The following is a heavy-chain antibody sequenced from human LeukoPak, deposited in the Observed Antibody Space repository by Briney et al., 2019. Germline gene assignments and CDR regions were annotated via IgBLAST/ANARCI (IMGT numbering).Heavy chain of an antibody. D-gene: IGHD3-16*01. V-gene: IGHV3-15*01. CDR1: GFTFSNAW. CDR3: TTDFDWDSYDYVWASRYYFDY. J-gene: IGHJ4*02. CDR2: IKRKTDGSTT. Sequence: PGGSLRLSCAASGFTFSNAWMSWVRQAQGKGMEWDGRIKRKTDGSTTDYAAPVKGRFTISRDDSKNTLYLQINSLKTEDTAVYYCTTDFDWDSYDYVWASRYYFDYWGQGTLVTVSS.